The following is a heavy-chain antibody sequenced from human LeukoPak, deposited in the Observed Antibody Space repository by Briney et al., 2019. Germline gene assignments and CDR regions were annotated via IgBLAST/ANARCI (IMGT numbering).Heavy chain of an antibody. Sequence: GESLKISCKGSGYSFTSYWIGWVRQMPGKGLEWMGIIYPGDSDTRYSPSFQGQVTISADKSISTAYLQWSSLKASDTAMYYCARHVNSAEYSSSYNCFDPWGQGTLVTVSS. CDR2: IYPGDSDT. CDR3: ARHVNSAEYSSSYNCFDP. V-gene: IGHV5-51*01. J-gene: IGHJ5*02. D-gene: IGHD6-6*01. CDR1: GYSFTSYW.